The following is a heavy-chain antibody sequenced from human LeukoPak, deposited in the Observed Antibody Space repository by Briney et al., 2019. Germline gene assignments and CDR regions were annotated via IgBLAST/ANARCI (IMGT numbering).Heavy chain of an antibody. V-gene: IGHV1-2*02. Sequence: ASVTVSCKASGYTFTGYYMNWVRQAPGQGLEWMGWINPNSGGTNYAQKFQGRVTMTRDTSISTAYMELSRLRSDDTAVYYCARNPIDCSGGSCYSRFGPWGQRTLVTVSS. J-gene: IGHJ5*02. CDR3: ARNPIDCSGGSCYSRFGP. CDR2: INPNSGGT. CDR1: GYTFTGYY. D-gene: IGHD2-15*01.